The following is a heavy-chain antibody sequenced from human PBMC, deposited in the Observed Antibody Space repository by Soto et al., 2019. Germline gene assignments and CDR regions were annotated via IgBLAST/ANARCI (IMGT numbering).Heavy chain of an antibody. CDR1: GFTFSSYG. J-gene: IGHJ3*02. Sequence: GGSLRLSCAASGFTFSSYGMHWVRQAPGKGLEWVAVIWYDGSNKYYADSVKGRFTISRDNSKNTLYLQMNSLRAEDTAVYYCAREGERGYYDSSGYSGNAFDIWGQGTMVTVSS. D-gene: IGHD3-22*01. CDR3: AREGERGYYDSSGYSGNAFDI. CDR2: IWYDGSNK. V-gene: IGHV3-33*01.